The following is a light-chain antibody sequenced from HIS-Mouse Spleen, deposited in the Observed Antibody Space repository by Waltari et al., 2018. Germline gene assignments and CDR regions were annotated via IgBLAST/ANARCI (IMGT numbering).Light chain of an antibody. CDR1: QGISSY. CDR2: AAS. J-gene: IGKJ1*01. V-gene: IGKV1-9*01. Sequence: DIQLTQSPSFLSASVGDRVTITCRARQGISSYLAWYQQKPGKSPNLLIYAASTLQSGVPSRFSGSGSGTEFTLTISRLQTEDFATYYCQQLYSYPPTFCQGTKVEIK. CDR3: QQLYSYPPT.